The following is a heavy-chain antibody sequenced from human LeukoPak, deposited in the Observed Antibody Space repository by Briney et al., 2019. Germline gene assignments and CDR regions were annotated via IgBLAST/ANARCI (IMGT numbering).Heavy chain of an antibody. Sequence: KPSETLSLTCTVSGGSISSYYWSWIRQPAGKGLEWIGLIYTSGSTNYNPSLKSRVTMSVDTSKNQFYLKLSSVPAADTAVYYCARESKYYYDSSGYSNWFDPWGQGTLVTVSS. V-gene: IGHV4-4*07. CDR3: ARESKYYYDSSGYSNWFDP. CDR1: GGSISSYY. D-gene: IGHD3-22*01. J-gene: IGHJ5*02. CDR2: IYTSGST.